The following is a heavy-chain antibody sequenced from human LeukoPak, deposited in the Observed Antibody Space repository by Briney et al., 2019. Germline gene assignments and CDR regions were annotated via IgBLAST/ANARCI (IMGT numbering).Heavy chain of an antibody. Sequence: GGSLRLSCAAPGFTFDDYAMHWVRQAPGKGLEWVSGISWNSGSIGYADSVKGRFTISRDNAKNSLYLQMNSPRAEDTALYYCAKDSHYDIPTGGAFDIWGQGTMVTVSS. CDR2: ISWNSGSI. CDR3: AKDSHYDIPTGGAFDI. V-gene: IGHV3-9*01. D-gene: IGHD3-9*01. J-gene: IGHJ3*02. CDR1: GFTFDDYA.